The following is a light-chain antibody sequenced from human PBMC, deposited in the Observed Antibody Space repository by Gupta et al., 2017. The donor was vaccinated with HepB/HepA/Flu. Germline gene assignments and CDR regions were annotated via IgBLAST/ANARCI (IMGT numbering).Light chain of an antibody. V-gene: IGLV1-51*02. CDR2: EDN. Sequence: QSVLTQPPSVSAAPGQKVTIPCSGSSSSIGKNYVSWYRQLPGTAPKLLISEDNKRPSGIPDRIFAAKSGTAATLAITGLQTGDEADYYCGVWDSSLSDWVFGGGTKLTVL. CDR3: GVWDSSLSDWV. CDR1: SSSIGKNY. J-gene: IGLJ3*02.